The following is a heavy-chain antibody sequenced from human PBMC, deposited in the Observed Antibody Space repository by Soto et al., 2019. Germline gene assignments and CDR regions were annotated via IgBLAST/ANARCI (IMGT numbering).Heavy chain of an antibody. J-gene: IGHJ4*02. CDR1: GFTFSSYS. CDR2: ISSSSSTI. D-gene: IGHD2-21*02. V-gene: IGHV3-48*01. CDR3: ARLTANVGY. Sequence: GGSLRLSCAASGFTFSSYSMNWVRQAPGKGLEWVSYISSSSSTIYYADSVKGRFTISRDNAKNSLYLQMNSLRAEDTAVYYCARLTANVGYWGQGTLVTVSS.